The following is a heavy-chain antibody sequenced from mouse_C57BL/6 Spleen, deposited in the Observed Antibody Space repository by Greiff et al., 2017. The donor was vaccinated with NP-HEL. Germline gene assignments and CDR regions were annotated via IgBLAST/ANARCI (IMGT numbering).Heavy chain of an antibody. CDR2: ISSGSSTI. CDR3: ARVVTTDAMDY. J-gene: IGHJ4*01. V-gene: IGHV5-17*01. Sequence: EVKLMESGGGLVKPGGSLKLSCAASGFTFSDYGMHWVRQAPEKGLEWVAYISSGSSTIYYADTVKGRFTISRDNAKNTLFLQMTSLRSEDTAMYYCARVVTTDAMDYWGQGTSVTVSS. D-gene: IGHD2-2*01. CDR1: GFTFSDYG.